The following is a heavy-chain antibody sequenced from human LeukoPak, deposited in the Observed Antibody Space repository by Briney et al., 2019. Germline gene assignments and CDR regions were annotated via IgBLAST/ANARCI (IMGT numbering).Heavy chain of an antibody. D-gene: IGHD3-10*01. V-gene: IGHV3-7*01. CDR2: IKQDGSEK. CDR3: ARAGPFGESYFDY. Sequence: GGSLRLSCAASGFTFSSYWMSWVRQAPGKGREWVANIKQDGSEKYYVDSVKGRFTISRDNAKNSLYLQMNSLRAEDRAVYYCARAGPFGESYFDYWGQGTLVTVSS. J-gene: IGHJ4*02. CDR1: GFTFSSYW.